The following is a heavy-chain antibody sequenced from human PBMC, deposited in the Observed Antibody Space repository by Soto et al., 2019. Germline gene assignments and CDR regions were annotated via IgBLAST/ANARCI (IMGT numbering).Heavy chain of an antibody. CDR3: AGATIDSNHDYGWGYYYYGMDV. V-gene: IGHV3-13*01. CDR1: GFTFSSYD. D-gene: IGHD4-17*01. CDR2: IGTAGDT. J-gene: IGHJ6*02. Sequence: AGGSLRLSCAASGFTFSSYDMHWVGQGTGKGLEWVSAIGTAGDTYYPGSVKGRFTISRENAKNSSYLQMNSLRAEDTAVYYCAGATIDSNHDYGWGYYYYGMDVWGQGTTVTVSS.